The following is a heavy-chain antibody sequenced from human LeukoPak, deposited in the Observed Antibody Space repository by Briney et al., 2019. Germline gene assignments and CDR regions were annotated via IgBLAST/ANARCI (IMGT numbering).Heavy chain of an antibody. D-gene: IGHD5-18*01. V-gene: IGHV7-4-1*02. Sequence: ASVKVSCKASGYTFTSYAMNWVRQAPGQGLEWMGWINTNTGNPTYAQGFTGRFVFSLDTSVSTAYLQISSLKAEGTAVYYCARELPTVYSYGYYFDYWGQGTLVTVSS. CDR2: INTNTGNP. CDR3: ARELPTVYSYGYYFDY. J-gene: IGHJ4*02. CDR1: GYTFTSYA.